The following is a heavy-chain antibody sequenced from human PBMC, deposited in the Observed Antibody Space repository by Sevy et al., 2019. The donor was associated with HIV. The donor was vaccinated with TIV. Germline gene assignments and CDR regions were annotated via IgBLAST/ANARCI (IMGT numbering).Heavy chain of an antibody. D-gene: IGHD6-19*01. J-gene: IGHJ4*02. CDR1: GFTFSSYA. V-gene: IGHV3-30-3*01. CDR2: ISYNGSNK. CDR3: ARDQYSSGWSGVY. Sequence: LSLTCAASGFTFSSYAMHWVRQAPGKGLEWVAVISYNGSNKYYADSVKGRFTISRDNSKNTLYLQMNSLRAEDTAVYYCARDQYSSGWSGVYWGQGTLVTVSS.